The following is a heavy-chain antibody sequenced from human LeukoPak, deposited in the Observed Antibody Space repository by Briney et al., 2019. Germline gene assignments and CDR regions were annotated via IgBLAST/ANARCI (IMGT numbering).Heavy chain of an antibody. J-gene: IGHJ3*02. CDR3: ARGGMPAAFDI. D-gene: IGHD2-2*01. CDR2: INTDGSSI. Sequence: GGSLRLSCAASGITFSSHWMHWVRQAPGKGLVWVSGINTDGSSISYADSVKGRFTISRDNAKNTLSLQMNSLRAEDTAVYYCARGGMPAAFDIWGQGTMVTVSS. V-gene: IGHV3-74*01. CDR1: GITFSSHW.